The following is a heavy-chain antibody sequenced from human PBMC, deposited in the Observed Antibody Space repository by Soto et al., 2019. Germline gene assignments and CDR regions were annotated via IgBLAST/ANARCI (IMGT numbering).Heavy chain of an antibody. Sequence: EVQLVESEGGLVQPGGSLRLSCEASGFIFTTSDMSWVRQAPGKGLEWISSITITGDTTHYADSVKGRFTISRDNSRNRVYFKMNCLRVDPTAVNYCGKGGGGDHGYWGQGTLVAVSS. CDR3: GKGGGGDHGY. CDR1: GFIFTTSD. CDR2: ITITGDTT. V-gene: IGHV3-23*04. J-gene: IGHJ4*02. D-gene: IGHD2-21*02.